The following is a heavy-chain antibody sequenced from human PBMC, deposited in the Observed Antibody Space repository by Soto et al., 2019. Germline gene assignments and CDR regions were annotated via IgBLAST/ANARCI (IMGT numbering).Heavy chain of an antibody. J-gene: IGHJ4*02. CDR2: ISFDGGDE. V-gene: IGHV3-30-3*01. CDR3: VIFCGGDCYKH. CDR1: GFDFSSHA. Sequence: QVQLVESGGGVGQPGRSLRLSCAASGFDFSSHAMHWVRQPPGKGPEWLATISFDGGDELYADSVKGRFTISRDNSKRTLFLQMNSLTAEDTDTYYCVIFCGGDCYKHWGQGTLVAVSP. D-gene: IGHD2-21*02.